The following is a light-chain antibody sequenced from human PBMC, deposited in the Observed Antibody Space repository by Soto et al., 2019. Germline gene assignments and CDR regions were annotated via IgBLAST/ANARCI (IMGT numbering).Light chain of an antibody. J-gene: IGLJ1*01. CDR2: AVT. CDR1: SSDVGGYNY. V-gene: IGLV2-11*01. CDR3: CSYAASYTHYV. Sequence: QSALTQPRSVSGSPGQSVTISCTGTSSDVGGYNYVSWYQQYPGKAPKVMIYAVTKRPSGVPDRISGFKSGNTASLTISGLQAEDEADYYCCSYAASYTHYVFGTGTKVTVL.